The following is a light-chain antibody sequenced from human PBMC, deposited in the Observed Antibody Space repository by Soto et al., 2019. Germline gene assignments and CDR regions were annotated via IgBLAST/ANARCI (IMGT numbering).Light chain of an antibody. CDR2: DAS. CDR1: RSISNW. V-gene: IGKV1-5*01. CDR3: QQYNSYWGT. J-gene: IGKJ1*01. Sequence: DIQMTQSPSTLSASVGDRVTITCRASRSISNWLAWYQQKQGKAPKLLIYDASSLESGVPSRFSGSGSGTEFTLTISSLQPDDFATYYCQQYNSYWGTFGQGTKVEIK.